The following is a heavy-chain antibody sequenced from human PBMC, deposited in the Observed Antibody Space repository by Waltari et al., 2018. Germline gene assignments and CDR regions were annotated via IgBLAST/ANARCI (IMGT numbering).Heavy chain of an antibody. CDR1: GFNFSNYF. CDR2: INNDGSIF. CDR3: LNYDFDS. J-gene: IGHJ4*02. D-gene: IGHD1-7*01. V-gene: IGHV3-74*01. Sequence: DVQVVESGGGLVRPGGSLRLSCIGSGFNFSNYFIHWVRQAPGEGPVWVARINNDGSIFNYADSVKGRFSISRDNAKSTVYLQMNNLRGEDTALYHCLNYDFDSWGQGTLVTVSS.